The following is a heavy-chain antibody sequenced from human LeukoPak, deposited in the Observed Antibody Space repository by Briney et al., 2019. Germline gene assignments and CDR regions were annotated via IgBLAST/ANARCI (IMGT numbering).Heavy chain of an antibody. CDR2: IYYSGST. Sequence: SETLSLTCTVSGGSISSSSYYWGWIRQPPGKGLEWIGNIYYSGSTYYNPSLKRRVTISVDTSKNQFSLKLTSVTAADTAVYYCARHNVLVPPDYWGQGTLVTVSS. CDR3: ARHNVLVPPDY. CDR1: GGSISSSSYY. V-gene: IGHV4-39*01. J-gene: IGHJ4*02. D-gene: IGHD2-2*01.